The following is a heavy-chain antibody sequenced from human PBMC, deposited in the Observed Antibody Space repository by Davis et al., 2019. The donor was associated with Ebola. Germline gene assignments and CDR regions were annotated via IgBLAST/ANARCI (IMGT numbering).Heavy chain of an antibody. D-gene: IGHD2-2*01. V-gene: IGHV1-18*04. CDR2: ISAYNGNT. J-gene: IGHJ4*02. CDR1: GYTFTSYG. Sequence: SVQVSYQASGYTFTSYGISWVRQPPGQGLEWMGWISAYNGNTNYAQKLQGRVTMTTDTSTSTAYMELRSLRSDDTAVYYCARRGSRQLLWVNYWGQGTQVTVSS. CDR3: ARRGSRQLLWVNY.